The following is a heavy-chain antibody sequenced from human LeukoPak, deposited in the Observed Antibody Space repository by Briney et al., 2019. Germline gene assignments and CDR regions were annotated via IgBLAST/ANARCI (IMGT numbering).Heavy chain of an antibody. Sequence: PGGSLRLSCAASGFSFSTYAMTWVRQAPGKGLEWVSTISGSGHSTYYADSVKGRFTISRDNSENTLYLQMYSLRAEDTAVYYCASSRLGAYYYYGMDVWGQGTTVTVSS. CDR1: GFSFSTYA. J-gene: IGHJ6*02. CDR3: ASSRLGAYYYYGMDV. V-gene: IGHV3-23*01. D-gene: IGHD6-25*01. CDR2: ISGSGHST.